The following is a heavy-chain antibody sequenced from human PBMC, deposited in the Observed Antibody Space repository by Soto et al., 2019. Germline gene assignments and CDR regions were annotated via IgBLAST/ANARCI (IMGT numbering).Heavy chain of an antibody. V-gene: IGHV1-2*02. CDR1: GYTFTEYI. CDR3: ARARSRQSDGEN. Sequence: QVHLVQSGTEVKKPGASVKVSCKASGYTFTEYILQWVRQAPGQGLEWMGGINPNGGGTEFAQKFQGRITLTMDKSTTTVFMELNRLKSDDTAIYFCARARSRQSDGENWGQGTLVYVSS. D-gene: IGHD2-21*01. J-gene: IGHJ4*01. CDR2: INPNGGGT.